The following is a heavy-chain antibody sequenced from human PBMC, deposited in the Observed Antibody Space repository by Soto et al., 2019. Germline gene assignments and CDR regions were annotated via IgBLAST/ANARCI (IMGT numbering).Heavy chain of an antibody. J-gene: IGHJ6*02. CDR2: INPHSGST. CDR1: GFSFTINY. Sequence: ASVKVSCKASGFSFTINYFYWVRQAPGRGLEWMGWINPHSGSTKYAQKFQAGVSLTRDTSINTVYMEIQGLRSDDTAVYYCARGSFSTSRGGIDLWGQGTTVTVSS. D-gene: IGHD3-16*02. CDR3: ARGSFSTSRGGIDL. V-gene: IGHV1-2*02.